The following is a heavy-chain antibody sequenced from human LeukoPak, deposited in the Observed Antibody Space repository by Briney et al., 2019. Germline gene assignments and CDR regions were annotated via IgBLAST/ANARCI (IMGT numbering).Heavy chain of an antibody. CDR1: GYTFTGYY. CDR2: INPNSGGT. J-gene: IGHJ4*02. CDR3: ARDGGSSWYFDY. Sequence: ASVKVSCKASGYTFTGYYMHWVRQAPGQGLEWMGWINPNSGGTNYAQKFQGRVTMTRDTSISTAYMELSSLRAEDTAVYYCARDGGSSWYFDYWGQGTLVTVSS. D-gene: IGHD6-13*01. V-gene: IGHV1-2*02.